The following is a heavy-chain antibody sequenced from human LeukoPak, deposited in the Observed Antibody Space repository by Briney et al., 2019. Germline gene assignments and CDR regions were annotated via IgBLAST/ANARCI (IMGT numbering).Heavy chain of an antibody. V-gene: IGHV3-30*18. CDR2: ISYDGSNK. J-gene: IGHJ4*02. D-gene: IGHD3-22*01. CDR1: GFTFSSYG. CDR3: AKDGRTYYYDSSGPMDFDY. Sequence: GRSLTLSCAASGFTFSSYGMHWVRQAPGKGLEWVAVISYDGSNKYYADSVKGRFTISRDNSKNTLYLQMNSLRAEDTAVYYCAKDGRTYYYDSSGPMDFDYWGRGTLATVSS.